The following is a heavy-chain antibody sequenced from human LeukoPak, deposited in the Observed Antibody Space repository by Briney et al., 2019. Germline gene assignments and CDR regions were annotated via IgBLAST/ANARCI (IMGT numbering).Heavy chain of an antibody. D-gene: IGHD6-13*01. CDR1: GGSISSYY. CDR2: IYYSGST. J-gene: IGHJ3*02. V-gene: IGHV4-59*01. CDR3: AXVGXSSWYGFAAFDI. Sequence: SETLSLTCTVSGGSISSYYWSWIRQPPGKGLEWIGYIYYSGSTNYNPSLKSRVTISVDTSKNQFSLKLSSVTAADTAVYYCAXVGXSSWYGFAAFDIWGQGTMVTVSS.